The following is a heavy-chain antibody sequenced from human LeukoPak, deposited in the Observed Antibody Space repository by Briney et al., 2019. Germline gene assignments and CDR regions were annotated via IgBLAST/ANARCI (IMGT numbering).Heavy chain of an antibody. D-gene: IGHD3-16*02. V-gene: IGHV3-23*01. J-gene: IGHJ4*02. Sequence: GGSLRLSCAASGFTFSSYAMSWVRQAPGKGMEWVSAISGSGGSTYYADSVKGRFTISRDNSKNTLYLQMNSPRAEDTAVYYCAKDLRLGELSFFDYWGQGTLVTVSS. CDR2: ISGSGGST. CDR1: GFTFSSYA. CDR3: AKDLRLGELSFFDY.